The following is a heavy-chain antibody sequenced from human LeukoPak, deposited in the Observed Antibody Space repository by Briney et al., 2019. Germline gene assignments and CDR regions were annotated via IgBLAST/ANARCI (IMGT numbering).Heavy chain of an antibody. J-gene: IGHJ6*03. CDR2: ISSRSSYI. D-gene: IGHD1-1*01. CDR3: ARRRLLEDRDYYYYYYMDV. CDR1: GFTFRRYN. V-gene: IGHV3-21*01. Sequence: GGSLRLSCAASGFTFRRYNMNWVRQAPGKGLEWVSSISSRSSYICYADSGKGRFTIYRDNAKNTLYLQMNSLRAEDTAVYHCARRRLLEDRDYYYYYYMDVWGKGTTVTVPS.